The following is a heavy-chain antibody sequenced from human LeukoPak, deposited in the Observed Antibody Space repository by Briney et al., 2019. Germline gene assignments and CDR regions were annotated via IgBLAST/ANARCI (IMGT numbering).Heavy chain of an antibody. CDR1: GFPFSNYW. CDR2: MKEDGGEI. D-gene: IGHD5-12*01. Sequence: GGSLRLSCAASGFPFSNYWMSWVRQAPGKGLEWVANMKEDGGEINYVDSVKGRFTISRDNAKNSLYLHMNSLRVEDTAVYYCARDLGHTGYDLYDYWGQGTLVTVSS. V-gene: IGHV3-7*01. CDR3: ARDLGHTGYDLYDY. J-gene: IGHJ4*02.